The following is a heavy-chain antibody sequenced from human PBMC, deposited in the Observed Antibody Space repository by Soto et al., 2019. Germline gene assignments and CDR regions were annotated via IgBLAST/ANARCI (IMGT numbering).Heavy chain of an antibody. CDR1: GGSISSYY. J-gene: IGHJ6*02. Sequence: QVQLQESGPGLVKPSETLSLTCTVSGGSISSYYWSWIRQPPGKGLEWIGYIYYSGSTNYNPSLKSRVTISVDTSKKQFSLKLSSVTAADTAVYYCARWKPHYYYYFGMDVWGQGTTVTVFS. D-gene: IGHD1-1*01. CDR3: ARWKPHYYYYFGMDV. V-gene: IGHV4-59*01. CDR2: IYYSGST.